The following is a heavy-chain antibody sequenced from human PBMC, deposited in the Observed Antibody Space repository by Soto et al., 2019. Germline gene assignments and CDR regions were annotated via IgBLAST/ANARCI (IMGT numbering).Heavy chain of an antibody. CDR1: GGSISSYY. D-gene: IGHD4-4*01. V-gene: IGHV4-59*08. CDR3: ARAATTRDMDV. Sequence: EMQSVSNTVSGGSISSYYCRWIRQPPGKGLEWIGYIYYSGSTNYNPSLKSRVTISVDTSKNQFSLKLSSVTAADTAVYYCARAATTRDMDVWGKGTTVIVSS. J-gene: IGHJ6*03. CDR2: IYYSGST.